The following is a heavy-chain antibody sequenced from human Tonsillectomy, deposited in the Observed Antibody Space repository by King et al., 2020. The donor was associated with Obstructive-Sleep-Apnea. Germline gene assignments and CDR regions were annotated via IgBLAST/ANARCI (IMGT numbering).Heavy chain of an antibody. J-gene: IGHJ6*02. V-gene: IGHV3-30*02. CDR2: IRYDGSNK. CDR3: ANFAVGYFDLPYYYGMDV. Sequence: VQLVESGGGVVQPGGSLRLSCAASGFTFSSYGMHWVRQAPGKGLEWVAFIRYDGSNKYYADSVKGRFTISRDNSKNTLYLQMNSLRAEDTAVYYCANFAVGYFDLPYYYGMDVWGQGTTVTVSS. CDR1: GFTFSSYG. D-gene: IGHD3-9*01.